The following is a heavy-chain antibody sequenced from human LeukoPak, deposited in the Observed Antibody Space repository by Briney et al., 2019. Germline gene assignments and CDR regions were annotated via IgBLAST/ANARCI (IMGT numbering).Heavy chain of an antibody. J-gene: IGHJ3*02. CDR2: ISYDGSNK. Sequence: PGGSLRLSCAASGFTFGSYGMHWVRQAPGKGLEWVAVISYDGSNKYYADSVKGRFTISRDNSKNTLYLQMNSLRAEDTAVYYCAKGGWYDAFDIWGQGTMVTVSS. CDR3: AKGGWYDAFDI. CDR1: GFTFGSYG. V-gene: IGHV3-30*18. D-gene: IGHD6-19*01.